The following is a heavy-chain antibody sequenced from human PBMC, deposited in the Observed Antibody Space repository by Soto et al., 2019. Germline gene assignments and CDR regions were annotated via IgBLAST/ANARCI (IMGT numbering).Heavy chain of an antibody. CDR3: ARDAMIVLGNYYGMDV. V-gene: IGHV3-66*01. CDR1: GFTVSSNY. D-gene: IGHD3-22*01. J-gene: IGHJ6*02. CDR2: IYSGGST. Sequence: GGSLRLSCAASGFTVSSNYMSWVRQAPGKGLEWVSVIYSGGSTYYADSVKGRFTISRDNSKNTLYLQMNSLRAEDTAVYYCARDAMIVLGNYYGMDVWGQGTTVTVSS.